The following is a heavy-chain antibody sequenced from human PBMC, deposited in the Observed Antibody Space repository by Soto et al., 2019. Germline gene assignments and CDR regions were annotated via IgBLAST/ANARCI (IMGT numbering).Heavy chain of an antibody. CDR3: AREGDSSGWYNWFDP. J-gene: IGHJ5*02. V-gene: IGHV3-48*01. CDR2: ISISSSTI. D-gene: IGHD3-22*01. CDR1: GFTFSTYS. Sequence: GGSLRLSCAASGFTFSTYSMNWVRQAPGKGLEWVSYISISSSTIYYADSVKGRFTISGDNAKNSLYLQVNSLRAEDTAVYYCAREGDSSGWYNWFDPWGQGTLVTVSS.